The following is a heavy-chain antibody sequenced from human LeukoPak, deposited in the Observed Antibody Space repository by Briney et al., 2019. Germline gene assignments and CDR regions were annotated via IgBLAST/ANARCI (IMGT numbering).Heavy chain of an antibody. V-gene: IGHV3-48*04. D-gene: IGHD6-13*01. J-gene: IGHJ4*02. Sequence: HPGGSLRLSCAASGFTFSSYSMNWVRQAPGKGLEWVSYISSSSSTIYYADSVKGRFTISRDNAKNSLYLQMNSLRAEDTAVYYCARDSLAAAGGGACHDYWGQGTLVTVSS. CDR1: GFTFSSYS. CDR3: ARDSLAAAGGGACHDY. CDR2: ISSSSSTI.